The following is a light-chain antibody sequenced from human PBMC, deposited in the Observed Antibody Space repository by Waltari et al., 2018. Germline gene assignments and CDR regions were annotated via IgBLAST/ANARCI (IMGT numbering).Light chain of an antibody. J-gene: IGKJ4*01. V-gene: IGKV3-11*01. CDR3: QQRSNWPPSLT. CDR2: DAS. Sequence: EIVLTHSPATLSLSPGERATLSCRASQSVSSYLAWYQQKPGQAPRLLIYDASHRATGIPARFSGSGSGTDFTLTISSLEPEDFAVYYCQQRSNWPPSLTFGGGTKVEIK. CDR1: QSVSSY.